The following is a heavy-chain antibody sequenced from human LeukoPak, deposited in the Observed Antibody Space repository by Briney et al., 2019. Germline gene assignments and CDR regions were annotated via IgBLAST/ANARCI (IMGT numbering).Heavy chain of an antibody. D-gene: IGHD2-2*01. J-gene: IGHJ4*02. V-gene: IGHV1-69*13. CDR1: GYTFTSYD. CDR2: IIPIFGTA. Sequence: EASVKVSCKASGYTFTSYDINWVRQATGQGLEWMGGIIPIFGTANYAQKFQGRVTITADESTSTAYMELSSLRSEDTAVYYCARAYCSSTSCYYLNWGQGTLVTVSS. CDR3: ARAYCSSTSCYYLN.